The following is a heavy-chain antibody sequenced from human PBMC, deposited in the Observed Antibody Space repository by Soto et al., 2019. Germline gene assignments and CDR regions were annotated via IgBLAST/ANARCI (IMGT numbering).Heavy chain of an antibody. J-gene: IGHJ4*02. CDR2: IDGSGATK. V-gene: IGHV3-48*03. CDR3: ARGFARFNH. CDR1: GFTFNDFE. Sequence: EVQLLESGGGLVQPGGSLRLSCGVSGFTFNDFEMNWVRQAPGKGPEWLAYIDGSGATKKYADSVRGRFTISRDNRNNTLFLQMSSLSAADTATYYCARGFARFNHWGQGTLVSVSS.